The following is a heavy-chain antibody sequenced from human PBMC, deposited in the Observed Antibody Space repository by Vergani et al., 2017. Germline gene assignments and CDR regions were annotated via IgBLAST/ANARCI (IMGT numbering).Heavy chain of an antibody. CDR3: AKPSYDSSGYYGF. D-gene: IGHD3-22*01. J-gene: IGHJ4*02. CDR1: GFTFSSYA. CDR2: ISGSGGST. Sequence: EVQLLESGGGLVQPGGSLRLSCAASGFTFSSYAMSWVRQAPGKGRVWVSAISGSGGSTYYADSVKGRFTISRDNSKNTLYLQMNSLRAEDTAVYYCAKPSYDSSGYYGFWGQGTLVTVSS. V-gene: IGHV3-23*01.